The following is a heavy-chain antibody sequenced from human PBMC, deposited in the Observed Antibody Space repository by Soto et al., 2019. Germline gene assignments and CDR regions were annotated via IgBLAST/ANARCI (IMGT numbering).Heavy chain of an antibody. CDR2: IYYSGST. CDR3: ARDPLFYCSGGSCYSSAFDI. V-gene: IGHV4-59*01. J-gene: IGHJ3*02. Sequence: SETLSLTCTVSGGSISSYCWSWIRQPPGKGLEWIGYIYYSGSTNYNPSLKSRVTISVDTSKNQFSLKLSSVTAADTAVYYCARDPLFYCSGGSCYSSAFDIWGQGTIVTVSS. CDR1: GGSISSYC. D-gene: IGHD2-15*01.